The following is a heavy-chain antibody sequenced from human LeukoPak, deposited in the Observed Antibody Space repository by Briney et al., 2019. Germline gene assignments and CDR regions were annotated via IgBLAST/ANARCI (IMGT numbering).Heavy chain of an antibody. J-gene: IGHJ6*02. CDR1: GFTFSSYG. CDR2: ISYDGSNK. Sequence: GGSLRLSCAASGFTFSSYGMHWVRQAPGKGLEWVAVISYDGSNKYYADSVKGRFTISRDNSKNTLYLQMNSLRAEDTAVYYCAKDPSPQYCSGGSCYSERDYYYGMDVWGQGTTVTVSS. CDR3: AKDPSPQYCSGGSCYSERDYYYGMDV. D-gene: IGHD2-15*01. V-gene: IGHV3-30*18.